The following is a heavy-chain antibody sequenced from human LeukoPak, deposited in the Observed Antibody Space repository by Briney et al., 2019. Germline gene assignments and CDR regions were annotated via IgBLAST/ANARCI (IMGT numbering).Heavy chain of an antibody. Sequence: GASVKVSCKASGYTFTGYYMHWVRQAPGQGLEWMGWINPNSGGTNSAQRFQGRVTMTRDTSISTAYMELSRLRSDDTAVYYCARGVRTTVTPNWYFDLWGRGTLVTVSS. J-gene: IGHJ2*01. CDR3: ARGVRTTVTPNWYFDL. V-gene: IGHV1-2*02. D-gene: IGHD4-17*01. CDR1: GYTFTGYY. CDR2: INPNSGGT.